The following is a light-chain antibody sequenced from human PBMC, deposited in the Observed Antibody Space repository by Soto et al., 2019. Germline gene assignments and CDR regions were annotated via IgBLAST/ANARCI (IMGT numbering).Light chain of an antibody. J-gene: IGKJ1*01. CDR3: QQYNSYSAT. CDR1: QSISSW. V-gene: IGKV1-5*01. CDR2: DAS. Sequence: DIQMTQSPSTLSASVGDRVTITCRASQSISSWLAWYQHKPGKAPKLLIYDASSLESGVPSRFSGSGSGTDFSLPISSLQPDDSAADDCQQYNSYSATFVQGTKVEIK.